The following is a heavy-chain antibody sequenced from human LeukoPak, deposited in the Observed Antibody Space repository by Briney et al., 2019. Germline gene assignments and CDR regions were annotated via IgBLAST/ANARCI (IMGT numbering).Heavy chain of an antibody. CDR3: ARDYYGSGSYSTDY. CDR1: GYTFTGYQ. D-gene: IGHD3-10*01. Sequence: ASVKVSCKASGYTFTGYQMHWVRQAPGQGLEWMGWINPNSGATNYAQEFQGRVTMTRDTSIGTAYMELSRLRSDDTAVYYCARDYYGSGSYSTDYWGQGTLVTVYS. CDR2: INPNSGAT. V-gene: IGHV1-2*02. J-gene: IGHJ4*02.